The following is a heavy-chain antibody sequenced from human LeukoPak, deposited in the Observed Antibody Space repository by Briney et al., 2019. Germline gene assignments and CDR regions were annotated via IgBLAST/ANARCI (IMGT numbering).Heavy chain of an antibody. J-gene: IGHJ3*02. CDR1: GFTFSSYG. V-gene: IGHV3-21*01. CDR2: ITTSGSRT. CDR3: AREPMYGTFDT. Sequence: GGSLRLPCAASGFTFSSYGMHWVRQAPGKGLEWVASITTSGSRTYYADSMKGRCTVSRDNAMDTLYLQMNSLRAEDMAVYYCAREPMYGTFDTWGQGTMVTVSS. D-gene: IGHD1-1*01.